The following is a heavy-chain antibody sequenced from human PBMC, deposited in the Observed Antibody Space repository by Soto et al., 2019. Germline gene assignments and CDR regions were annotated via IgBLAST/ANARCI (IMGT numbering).Heavy chain of an antibody. CDR1: GGTFSSYA. Sequence: QVQLVQSGAEVKKPGSSVKVSCKASGGTFSSYAISWVRQAPGQGLEWMGGISPIFGTANYAQKFQGRVTITVDESTSTAYMELSSLRSEDTAVYYCARDSVTGHEGRYYFDYWGQGTLVTVSS. D-gene: IGHD7-27*01. CDR2: ISPIFGTA. J-gene: IGHJ4*02. CDR3: ARDSVTGHEGRYYFDY. V-gene: IGHV1-69*01.